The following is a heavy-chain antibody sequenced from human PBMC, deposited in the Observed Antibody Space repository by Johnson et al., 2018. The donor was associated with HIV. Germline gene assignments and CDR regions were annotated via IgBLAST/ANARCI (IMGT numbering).Heavy chain of an antibody. Sequence: QMLLLESGGGVVQPWGSLRLSCAASGFTFSSYGMHWVRQAPGKGLEWVAFIRYDGSNKYYADSVKGRFTISRDNSKNKLYLQMNSLRAEDTAVYYCARDRVFTFGGVIGRGAFDIWGQGTMVTVSS. J-gene: IGHJ3*02. D-gene: IGHD3-16*02. CDR1: GFTFSSYG. CDR3: ARDRVFTFGGVIGRGAFDI. CDR2: IRYDGSNK. V-gene: IGHV3-30*02.